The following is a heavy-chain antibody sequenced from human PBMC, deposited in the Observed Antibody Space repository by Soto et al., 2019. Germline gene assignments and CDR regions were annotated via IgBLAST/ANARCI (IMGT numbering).Heavy chain of an antibody. CDR1: GGTFSSYT. V-gene: IGHV1-69*02. Sequence: QVQLVQSGAEVKKPGSSVKVYGKASGGTFSSYTISWVRQAPGQGLEWMGRIIPILGIANYAQKFQGRVTITADKSTSTAYMELSSLRSEDTAMYYCAGSDSSGYFSWGQGTMVTVSS. CDR2: IIPILGIA. D-gene: IGHD3-22*01. J-gene: IGHJ3*01. CDR3: AGSDSSGYFS.